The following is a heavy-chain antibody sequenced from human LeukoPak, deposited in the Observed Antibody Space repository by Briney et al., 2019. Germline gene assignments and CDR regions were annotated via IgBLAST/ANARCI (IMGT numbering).Heavy chain of an antibody. CDR3: AKAGYCATAGCPDYYYMDV. D-gene: IGHD2-8*01. V-gene: IGHV3-30*02. J-gene: IGHJ6*03. Sequence: GGSLRLSCAASGFTFSSHAMHWVRQAPGKGLEWVSFIRYDGSNKFYADSVKGRFTISRDTSKNTLYLQMNSLRTEDSAMYYCAKAGYCATAGCPDYYYMDVWGRGTTATVSS. CDR2: IRYDGSNK. CDR1: GFTFSSHA.